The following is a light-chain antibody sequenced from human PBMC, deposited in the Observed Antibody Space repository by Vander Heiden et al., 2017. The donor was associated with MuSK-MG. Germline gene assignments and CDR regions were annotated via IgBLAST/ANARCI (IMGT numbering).Light chain of an antibody. Sequence: QSVLTQPPSASGTPGQRVTISCSGSSSNIGSNTVNWYQQLPGTAPKLLIYSNNQRPSGVPDRVSGSKSGTSESLAISGLQSEDEADYDCAAWDDSLNVLFGGGTKLTVL. J-gene: IGLJ2*01. CDR3: AAWDDSLNVL. V-gene: IGLV1-44*01. CDR2: SNN. CDR1: SSNIGSNT.